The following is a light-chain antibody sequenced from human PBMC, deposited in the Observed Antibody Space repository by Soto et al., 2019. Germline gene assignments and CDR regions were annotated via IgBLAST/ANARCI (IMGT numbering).Light chain of an antibody. J-gene: IGKJ3*01. CDR3: QQTYSIPFT. CDR2: AAS. Sequence: DIQMTQSPSSLSASVGDRVTITCRASQSISNYLNWYQQKPGKAPKLLIYAASSLQSGVPSRFSGSGSGTDFTLAISSLQPEDFASYYCQQTYSIPFTFGPGTKVHIK. V-gene: IGKV1-39*01. CDR1: QSISNY.